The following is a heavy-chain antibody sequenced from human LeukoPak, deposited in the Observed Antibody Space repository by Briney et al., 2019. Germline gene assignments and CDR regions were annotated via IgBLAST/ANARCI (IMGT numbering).Heavy chain of an antibody. J-gene: IGHJ4*02. CDR3: ARGGEHSGSYYQSNPFDY. CDR1: GYTFTSYY. V-gene: IGHV1-46*01. CDR2: INPSGGST. Sequence: ASLKVSCKASGYTFTSYYMHWVRQAPGQGLEWMGIINPSGGSTSYAQKFQGRVTMTRDTSTSTVYMELSSLRSEDTAVYYCARGGEHSGSYYQSNPFDYWGQGTLVTVSS. D-gene: IGHD1-26*01.